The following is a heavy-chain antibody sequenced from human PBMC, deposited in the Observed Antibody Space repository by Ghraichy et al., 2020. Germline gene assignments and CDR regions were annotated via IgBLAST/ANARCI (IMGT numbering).Heavy chain of an antibody. CDR3: AGRGRRFDY. CDR2: IFTGGNS. J-gene: IGHJ4*02. Sequence: SQTLSLTCTVSRGSVAGGSYFWSCIRQPPGKGLEWIGYIFTGGNSNYNPSLKSRVTISVDTSKNQFSLNLTSVTAADTAVYYCAGRGRRFDYWGQGTLVTVSS. V-gene: IGHV4-61*01. D-gene: IGHD3-10*01. CDR1: RGSVAGGSYF.